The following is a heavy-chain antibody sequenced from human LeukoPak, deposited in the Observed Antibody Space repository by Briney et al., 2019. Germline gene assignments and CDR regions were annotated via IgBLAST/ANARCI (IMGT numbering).Heavy chain of an antibody. CDR1: GGSISSGDYY. CDR3: ARDRKYDAFDI. J-gene: IGHJ3*02. D-gene: IGHD1-14*01. V-gene: IGHV4-30-4*01. Sequence: PSETLSLTCTVSGGSISSGDYYWSWIRQPPGKGLEWIGYIYYSGSTYYNPSLKSRVTISVDTSKNQFSLKLSSVTAADTAVYYCARDRKYDAFDIWGQETMVTVSS. CDR2: IYYSGST.